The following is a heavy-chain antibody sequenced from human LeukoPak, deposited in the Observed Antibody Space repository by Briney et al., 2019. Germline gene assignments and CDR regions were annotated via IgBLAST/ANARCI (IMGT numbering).Heavy chain of an antibody. CDR2: VIPIFGTA. CDR3: ASERVRDDAFDI. CDR1: GGTFSSYA. D-gene: IGHD1-1*01. Sequence: SVKVSCKASGGTFSSYAISWVRQAPGQGLEWMGGVIPIFGTANYAQKFQGRVTITADKSTSTAYMELSSLRSEDTAVYYCASERVRDDAFDIWGQGTMVTVSS. V-gene: IGHV1-69*06. J-gene: IGHJ3*02.